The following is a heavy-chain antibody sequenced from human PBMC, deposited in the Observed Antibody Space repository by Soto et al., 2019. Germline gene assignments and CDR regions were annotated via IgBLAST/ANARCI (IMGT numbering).Heavy chain of an antibody. D-gene: IGHD3-3*01. CDR2: IVPVFGMV. Sequence: QVLLAQSGAEVKKPGSSVKVSCQTSRGTFNTSPISWVRQAPGQGLEWLGDIVPVFGMVNYAQQFQDRLTLTADESTTSGCMEVSRLTPEDTAVYFCATPHLRGRQYDYRSPATASLYPSGLGVWGQGTTVIVSS. V-gene: IGHV1-69*01. CDR1: RGTFNTSP. J-gene: IGHJ6*02. CDR3: ATPHLRGRQYDYRSPATASLYPSGLGV.